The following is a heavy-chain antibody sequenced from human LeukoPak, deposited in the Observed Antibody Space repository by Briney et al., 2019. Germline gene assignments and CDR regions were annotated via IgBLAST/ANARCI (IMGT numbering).Heavy chain of an antibody. Sequence: SETLSLTCTVSGGSISSYYWSWIRQPPGKGLEWIGYIYYSGSTNYNPSLKSRVTISVDTSKNQFSLKLSSVTAADTAVYYCASWPVVVPAALRDARGNNWFDPWGQGTLVTVSS. CDR1: GGSISSYY. D-gene: IGHD2-2*01. V-gene: IGHV4-59*01. J-gene: IGHJ5*02. CDR2: IYYSGST. CDR3: ASWPVVVPAALRDARGNNWFDP.